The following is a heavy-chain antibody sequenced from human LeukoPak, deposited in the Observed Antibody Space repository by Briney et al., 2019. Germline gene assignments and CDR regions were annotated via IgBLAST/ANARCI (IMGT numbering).Heavy chain of an antibody. V-gene: IGHV4-61*09. CDR1: GGSISSGSYC. J-gene: IGHJ6*03. Sequence: SETLSLTCTVSGGSISSGSYCWSWIRQPAGKGLEWIGHIHTSGNTNYNSSLKSRVTISVDKSKNQFSLKLSSVTAADTAVYYCARPYYYYMDVWGKGTTVTVSS. CDR2: IHTSGNT. CDR3: ARPYYYYMDV.